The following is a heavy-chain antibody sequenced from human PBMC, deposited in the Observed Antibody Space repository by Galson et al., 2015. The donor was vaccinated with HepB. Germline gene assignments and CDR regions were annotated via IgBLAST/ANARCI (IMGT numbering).Heavy chain of an antibody. Sequence: SLRLSCAASGFTFSSYGMHWVRQAPGKGLEWVAVIWYDGSNKYYADSVKGRFTISRDNSKNTLYLQMNSLRAEDTAVYYCAKDLGVEATLYGWGQGTLVTVPS. CDR3: AKDLGVEATLYG. D-gene: IGHD4-17*01. V-gene: IGHV3-33*06. J-gene: IGHJ4*02. CDR2: IWYDGSNK. CDR1: GFTFSSYG.